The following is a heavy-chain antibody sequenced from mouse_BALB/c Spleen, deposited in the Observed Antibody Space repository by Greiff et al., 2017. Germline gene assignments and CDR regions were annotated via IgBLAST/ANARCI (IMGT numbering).Heavy chain of an antibody. J-gene: IGHJ4*01. Sequence: DVMLVESGGGLVKPGGSLKLSCAASGFTFSDYYMYWVRQTPEKRLEWVATISDGGSYTYYPDSVKGRFTISRDNAKNNLYLQMSSLKSEDTAMYYCARDPYYYGRRFYAMDYWGQGTSVTVSS. D-gene: IGHD1-1*01. CDR1: GFTFSDYY. CDR2: ISDGGSYT. CDR3: ARDPYYYGRRFYAMDY. V-gene: IGHV5-4*02.